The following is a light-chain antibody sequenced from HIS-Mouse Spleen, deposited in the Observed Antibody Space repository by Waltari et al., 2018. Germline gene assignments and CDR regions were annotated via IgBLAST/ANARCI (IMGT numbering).Light chain of an antibody. V-gene: IGLV3-1*01. CDR2: QDS. J-gene: IGLJ2*01. CDR1: KLGDKY. Sequence: SYELTQLPSVSVSPGQTASITCSGDKLGDKYACWYQQKPGQSPVLVIYQDSKRPSGFPELFAGSTSGNTATLTISGTQAMDEADYYCYSTDSSGNHRVFGGGTKLTVL. CDR3: YSTDSSGNHRV.